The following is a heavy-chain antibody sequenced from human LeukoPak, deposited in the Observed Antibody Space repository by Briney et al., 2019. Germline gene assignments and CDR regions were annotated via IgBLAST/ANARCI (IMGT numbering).Heavy chain of an antibody. CDR2: ISSSGSTI. J-gene: IGHJ2*01. D-gene: IGHD2-15*01. CDR3: AKDGSRYCSGGSCYSLWYFDL. CDR1: GFTFSDYY. V-gene: IGHV3-11*04. Sequence: PGGSLRLSCAASGFTFSDYYMSWIRQAPGKGLEWVSYISSSGSTIYYADSVKGRFTISRDNAKNSLYLQMNSLRAEDTAVYYCAKDGSRYCSGGSCYSLWYFDLWGRGTLVTVSS.